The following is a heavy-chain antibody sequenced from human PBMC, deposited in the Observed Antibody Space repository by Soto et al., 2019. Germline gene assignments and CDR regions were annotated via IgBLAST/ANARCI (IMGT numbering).Heavy chain of an antibody. J-gene: IGHJ5*02. V-gene: IGHV3-13*04. CDR2: IGTAGDT. D-gene: IGHD5-18*01. Sequence: EVQLVESGGGLVQPGGSLRLSCAASGFTFSSYDMHWVRQATGKGLEWVSAIGTAGDTYYPGSVKGRFTISRENAKNSLDLQIESLRAGDTAVSYCAGGGGRVDTPWLEPWGQGTLVTVSS. CDR1: GFTFSSYD. CDR3: AGGGGRVDTPWLEP.